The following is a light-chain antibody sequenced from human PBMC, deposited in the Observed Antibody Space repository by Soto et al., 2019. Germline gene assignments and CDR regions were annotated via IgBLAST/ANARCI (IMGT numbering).Light chain of an antibody. CDR1: RDISNY. Sequence: DIQMTQSPSSLSASVGDRVTITCQASRDISNYLNWYQQKPGKVPKLLISDASNLETGVPSRFSGSGSGTTFTFTISSLQPEDVAVYFCQQYDDLFTFGPGTKVDVK. CDR3: QQYDDLFT. V-gene: IGKV1-33*01. J-gene: IGKJ3*01. CDR2: DAS.